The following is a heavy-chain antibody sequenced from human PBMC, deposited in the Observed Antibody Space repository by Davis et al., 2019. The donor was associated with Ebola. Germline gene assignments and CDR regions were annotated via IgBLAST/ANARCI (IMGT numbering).Heavy chain of an antibody. CDR1: GGTFSSYA. CDR3: ARDRHYYGSGSQFDY. D-gene: IGHD3-10*01. V-gene: IGHV1-69*13. CDR2: IIPIFGTA. J-gene: IGHJ4*02. Sequence: AASVKVSCKASGGTFSSYAISWVRQAPGQGLEWMGGIIPIFGTANYVQKLQGRVTITADESTSTAYMELSSLRSEDTAVYYCARDRHYYGSGSQFDYWGQGTLVTVSS.